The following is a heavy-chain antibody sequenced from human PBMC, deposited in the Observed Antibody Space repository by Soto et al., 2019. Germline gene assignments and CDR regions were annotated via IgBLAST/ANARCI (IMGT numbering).Heavy chain of an antibody. CDR2: INPSGGGT. CDR3: ARGWILEGCFDL. J-gene: IGHJ5*02. V-gene: IGHV1-46*01. CDR1: GYAITDYD. D-gene: IGHD1-1*01. Sequence: ASVKVSCKASGYAITDYDIHWVRQAPGQGLEWMGSINPSGGGTTYVEKFQGRVTMTRDTSTSTVYMELRSLRAEDTAVYYCARGWILEGCFDLWCQG.